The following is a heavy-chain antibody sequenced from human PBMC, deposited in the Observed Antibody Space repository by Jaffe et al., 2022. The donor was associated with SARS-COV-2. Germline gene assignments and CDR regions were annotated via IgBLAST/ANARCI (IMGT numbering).Heavy chain of an antibody. Sequence: EVHLLESGGGLVQPGGSLRLSCAASGLTFGNYAMNWVRQVPGRGLEWVSSVGGDDKTFYADSVKGRFTISRDNSQDMLYLQMNSLRADDTAVYYCAKDGYSRNGVWDFFDYWGQGTPVTVSS. CDR3: AKDGYSRNGVWDFFDY. J-gene: IGHJ4*02. CDR2: SVGGDDKT. D-gene: IGHD2-21*01. V-gene: IGHV3-23*01. CDR1: GLTFGNYA.